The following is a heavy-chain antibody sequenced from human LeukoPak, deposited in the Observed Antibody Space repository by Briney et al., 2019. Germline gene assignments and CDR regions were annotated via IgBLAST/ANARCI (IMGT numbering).Heavy chain of an antibody. D-gene: IGHD2-21*01. CDR2: IHNDGGGT. Sequence: GGSLRLSCAASGFTFSTYWMHWVRQAPGKGLVWVSRIHNDGGGTTYADYVKGRFTISRDNAKNTLYLQMNSLRAEDTAVYYCARGGYYSLDYWGQGTPVTVSS. J-gene: IGHJ4*02. CDR3: ARGGYYSLDY. CDR1: GFTFSTYW. V-gene: IGHV3-74*01.